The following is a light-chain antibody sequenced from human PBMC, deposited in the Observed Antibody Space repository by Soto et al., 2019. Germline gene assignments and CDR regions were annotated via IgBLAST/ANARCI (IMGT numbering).Light chain of an antibody. CDR2: AAS. CDR1: QIINNY. Sequence: DIQMTQSPSSLSASVGNRGTISCLASQIINNYLNWYQQKPGKAHNLLIYAASSLQSGVPSRFSGSGSGTTFTLTISSLQPEDFAFYYCQQSYRIPPTFGQGTRLDIK. V-gene: IGKV1-39*01. J-gene: IGKJ5*01. CDR3: QQSYRIPPT.